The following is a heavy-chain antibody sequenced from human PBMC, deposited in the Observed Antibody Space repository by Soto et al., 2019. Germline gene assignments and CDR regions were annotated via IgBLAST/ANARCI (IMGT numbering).Heavy chain of an antibody. CDR3: AREGLGYCSGGSCSGAEYFQH. CDR1: GGTFSSYA. V-gene: IGHV1-69*13. CDR2: IIPIFGTA. J-gene: IGHJ1*01. D-gene: IGHD2-15*01. Sequence: SVKVSCKASGGTFSSYAISWVRQAPGPGLEWMGGIIPIFGTANYAQKFQGRVTITADESTSTAYMELSSLRSEDTAVYYCAREGLGYCSGGSCSGAEYFQHWGQGTLVTVSS.